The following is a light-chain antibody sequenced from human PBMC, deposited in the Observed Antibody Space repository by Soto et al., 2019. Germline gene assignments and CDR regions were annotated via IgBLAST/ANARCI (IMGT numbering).Light chain of an antibody. CDR2: GAS. V-gene: IGKV3-15*01. CDR1: QSISYN. CDR3: QQYRSWPRT. Sequence: VMTQSPATLSVSPGETASLSCRASQSISYNLAWYQQKPGQAPRLLIYGASTRATDMPGTFSGRGSGTEFTLTITSLRPEDFGVYYCQQYRSWPRTFGQGTKVDI. J-gene: IGKJ1*01.